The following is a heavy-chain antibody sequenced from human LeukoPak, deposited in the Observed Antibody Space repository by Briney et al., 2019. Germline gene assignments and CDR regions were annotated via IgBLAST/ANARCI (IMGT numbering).Heavy chain of an antibody. J-gene: IGHJ4*02. CDR1: GGSISSYY. V-gene: IGHV4-4*07. Sequence: SETLSLTCTVSGGSISSYYWSWIRQPAGKGLDWIGRIYTCGSTNYNASLKSRVSMSVDTSKNQFSLKLSSVTAADTAVFYCARENSGSYREFDYWGQGTLVTVSS. D-gene: IGHD1-26*01. CDR3: ARENSGSYREFDY. CDR2: IYTCGST.